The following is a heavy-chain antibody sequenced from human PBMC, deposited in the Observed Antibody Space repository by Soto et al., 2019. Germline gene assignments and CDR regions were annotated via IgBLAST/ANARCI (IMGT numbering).Heavy chain of an antibody. CDR2: ISGSGDST. V-gene: IGHV3-23*01. CDR1: GFTFSSYA. Sequence: GGSLRLSCASSGFTFSSYAMRWVRQAPGKGLEWVSAISGSGDSTYYADSVKGRFTTSRDNSKNTLYLQMNSLRAEDTAVYYCARRGSGSYYDYWGQGTLVTVSS. J-gene: IGHJ4*02. CDR3: ARRGSGSYYDY. D-gene: IGHD1-26*01.